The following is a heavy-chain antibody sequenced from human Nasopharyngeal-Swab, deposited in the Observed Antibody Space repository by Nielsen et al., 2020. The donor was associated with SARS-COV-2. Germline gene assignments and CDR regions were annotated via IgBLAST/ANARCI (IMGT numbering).Heavy chain of an antibody. V-gene: IGHV3-48*03. CDR1: GFTFSSYE. CDR3: AKDIYYDSSGLDAFDI. D-gene: IGHD3-22*01. J-gene: IGHJ3*02. CDR2: ISSSGSTI. Sequence: GESLKISCAASGFTFSSYEMNWVRQAPGKGLEWVSYISSSGSTIYYADSVKGRFTISRDNAKNSLYPQMNSLRAEDTAVYYCAKDIYYDSSGLDAFDIWGQGTMVTVSS.